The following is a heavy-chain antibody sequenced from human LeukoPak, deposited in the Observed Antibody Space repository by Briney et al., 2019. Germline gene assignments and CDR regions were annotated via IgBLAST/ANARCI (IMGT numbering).Heavy chain of an antibody. D-gene: IGHD3-16*01. CDR2: ISAYNGNT. J-gene: IGHJ4*02. CDR3: ARALSRSVFFGGYDKYYFDY. V-gene: IGHV1-18*01. CDR1: GYTFTSYG. Sequence: GASVKVSCKASGYTFTSYGISWVRQAPGQGLEWMGWISAYNGNTNYAQKLQGRVTMTRNTSISTAYMELSSLRSEDTAVYYCARALSRSVFFGGYDKYYFDYWGQGTLVTVSS.